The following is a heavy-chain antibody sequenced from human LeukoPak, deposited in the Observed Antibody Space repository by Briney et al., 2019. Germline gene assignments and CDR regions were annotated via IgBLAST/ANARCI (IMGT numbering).Heavy chain of an antibody. CDR2: ISAYNGNT. V-gene: IGHV1-18*01. CDR3: ARDPYYDILTGYRGYDY. CDR1: GYTFTSYG. D-gene: IGHD3-9*01. J-gene: IGHJ4*02. Sequence: ASVKVSCKASGYTFTSYGISWVRQAPGQGLEWMGWISAYNGNTDYAQKLQGRVTMTKDTSTSTAYMELRSLRYDDTAVYYCARDPYYDILTGYRGYDYWGQGTLVTVSS.